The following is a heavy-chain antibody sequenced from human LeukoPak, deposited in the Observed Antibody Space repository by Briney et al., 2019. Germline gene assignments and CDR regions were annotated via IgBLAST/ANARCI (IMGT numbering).Heavy chain of an antibody. D-gene: IGHD3-22*01. V-gene: IGHV1-2*02. CDR2: INPNSGGT. J-gene: IGHJ4*02. CDR1: GYTFAGYY. Sequence: ASVKVSCKTSGYTFAGYYMHWVRQAPGQGLEWMGWINPNSGGTNYAQKFQGRVTMTRDTSISTAYMELSRLRSDDTAVYYCAREFYYDSSGYSYWGQGTLVTVSS. CDR3: AREFYYDSSGYSY.